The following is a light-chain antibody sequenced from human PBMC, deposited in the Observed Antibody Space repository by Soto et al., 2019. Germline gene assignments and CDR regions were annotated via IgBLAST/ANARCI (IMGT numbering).Light chain of an antibody. Sequence: QSALTQPRSVSGSPGQSVTISCTGTSSDVGAYNHVSWYQQHPGKAPKLMLYDVNQRPSGVPDRFSGSKSGSTASLTISGLQPEDEAEYHCCLCAASDNWVFGGGTKVTVL. CDR3: CLCAASDNWV. CDR2: DVN. V-gene: IGLV2-11*01. CDR1: SSDVGAYNH. J-gene: IGLJ3*02.